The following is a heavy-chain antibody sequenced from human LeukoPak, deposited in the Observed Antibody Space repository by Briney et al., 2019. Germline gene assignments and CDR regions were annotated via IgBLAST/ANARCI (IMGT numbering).Heavy chain of an antibody. Sequence: PGGSLRLSCAASGFIFRDHYMSWIRQAPGEGLEWISYIDSSSDTIFYADSVKGRFTISRDNAKNSLYLQMNSLRVEDTAVYYCARDSPSKYCSSSSCYMDALDVWGQGTMVTVSS. CDR1: GFIFRDHY. CDR2: IDSSSDTI. CDR3: ARDSPSKYCSSSSCYMDALDV. D-gene: IGHD2-2*02. J-gene: IGHJ3*01. V-gene: IGHV3-11*01.